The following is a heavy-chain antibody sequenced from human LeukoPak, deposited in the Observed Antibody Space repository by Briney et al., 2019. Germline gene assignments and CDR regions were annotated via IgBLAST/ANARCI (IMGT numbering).Heavy chain of an antibody. V-gene: IGHV4-59*01. CDR2: IYYSGST. J-gene: IGHJ4*02. D-gene: IGHD5-24*01. CDR3: ARDVRRDGYSNFDY. CDR1: GGSISSYY. Sequence: SETLSLTCTASGGSISSYYWSWIRQPPGKGLEWIGYIYYSGSTNYNPSLKSRVTISVDTSKNQFSLKLSSVTAADTAVYYCARDVRRDGYSNFDYWGQGTLVTVSS.